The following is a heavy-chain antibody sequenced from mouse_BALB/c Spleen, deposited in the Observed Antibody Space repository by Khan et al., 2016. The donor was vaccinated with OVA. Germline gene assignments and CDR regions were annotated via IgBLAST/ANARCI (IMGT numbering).Heavy chain of an antibody. V-gene: IGHV1-7*01. D-gene: IGHD2-4*01. CDR1: GYTFTNYW. J-gene: IGHJ3*01. CDR3: ARRGNDYAGFAY. Sequence: QVQLQQSGAELAKPGASVKMSCKASGYTFTNYWMHWVKQRPGQGLEWIGYINPSTGYTEYNQKFKDKATLTEDKSSSTAYMQLSSLTSEDSAVYYLARRGNDYAGFAYWGQGTLVTVSA. CDR2: INPSTGYT.